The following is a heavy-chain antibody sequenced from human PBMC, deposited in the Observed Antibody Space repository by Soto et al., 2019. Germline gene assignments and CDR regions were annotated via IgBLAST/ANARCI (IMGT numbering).Heavy chain of an antibody. J-gene: IGHJ4*02. Sequence: QVQLVQSGTEVKKPGASVKVSCKASGYTFTSHDINWVRQATGQGLEWMGWMNPNSGNTGYAQKFQGRVTMTRNTSISTAYMELSSLRSEDTAVYYCAKWDYGVYARFDYWGQGTLVTVSS. V-gene: IGHV1-8*01. CDR2: MNPNSGNT. CDR3: AKWDYGVYARFDY. D-gene: IGHD4-17*01. CDR1: GYTFTSHD.